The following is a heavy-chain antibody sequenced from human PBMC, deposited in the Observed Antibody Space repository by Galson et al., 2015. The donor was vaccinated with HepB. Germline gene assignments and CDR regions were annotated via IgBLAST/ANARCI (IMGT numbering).Heavy chain of an antibody. D-gene: IGHD4-17*01. CDR3: ARDGVDGDYRANWFDP. V-gene: IGHV3-11*05. J-gene: IGHJ5*02. CDR1: GFTFSDYY. CDR2: ISSSSSYT. Sequence: SLRLSCAASGFTFSDYYMSWIRQAPGKGLEWVSYISSSSSYTNYADSVKGRFTISRDNAKNSLYLQMNSLRAEDTAVYYCARDGVDGDYRANWFDPWGQGTLVTVSS.